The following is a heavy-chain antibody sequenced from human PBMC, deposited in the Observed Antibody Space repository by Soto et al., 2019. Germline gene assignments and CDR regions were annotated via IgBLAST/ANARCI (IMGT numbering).Heavy chain of an antibody. V-gene: IGHV1-69*08. CDR1: GGTFSSYT. CDR2: IIPILGIA. Sequence: QVQLVQSGAEVKKPGSSVKVSCKASGGTFSSYTISWVRQAPGQGLEWMGRIIPILGIANYAQKFQGRVTITADTSTSTADMRLSSLRSEDTAVYYCARDRRPSWYFDLWGRGTLVTVSS. J-gene: IGHJ2*01. CDR3: ARDRRPSWYFDL.